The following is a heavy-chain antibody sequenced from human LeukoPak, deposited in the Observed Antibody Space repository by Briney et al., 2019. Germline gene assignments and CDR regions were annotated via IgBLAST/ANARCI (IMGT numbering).Heavy chain of an antibody. CDR1: GGSISSGDYY. V-gene: IGHV4-30-4*08. D-gene: IGHD3-10*01. CDR2: IYYSGST. Sequence: SETLSLTCTVSGGSISSGDYYWSWIRQPPGKGLEWIGYIYYSGSTYYNPSLKSRVTISVDTSKNQFSLKLSSVTAADTAVYYCAKIGGYMVRGVENWFDPWGQGTLVTVSS. J-gene: IGHJ5*02. CDR3: AKIGGYMVRGVENWFDP.